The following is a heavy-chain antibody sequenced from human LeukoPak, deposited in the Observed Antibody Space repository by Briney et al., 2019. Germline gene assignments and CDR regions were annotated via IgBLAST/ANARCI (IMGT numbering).Heavy chain of an antibody. J-gene: IGHJ4*02. Sequence: PGGSLRLSCAASGFTFSSYSVNWVRQAPGKGLEWVSYISSGSSTIYYADSLKGRFTISRDNAKNSLDLQMNSLRAEDTAVYYCARYCSSASCYRGFDYWGQGTLVTVSS. CDR2: ISSGSSTI. CDR1: GFTFSSYS. V-gene: IGHV3-48*01. D-gene: IGHD2-2*02. CDR3: ARYCSSASCYRGFDY.